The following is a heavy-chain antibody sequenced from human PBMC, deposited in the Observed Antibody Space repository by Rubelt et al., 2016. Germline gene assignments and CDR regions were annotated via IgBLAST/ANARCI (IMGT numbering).Heavy chain of an antibody. CDR3: ARGQYDSSGYYYNGY. V-gene: IGHV4-34*01. J-gene: IGHJ4*02. CDR2: INHSGST. Sequence: QVQLQQWGAGLLKPSETLSLTCAVYGGSFSGYYWSWIRQPPGKGLEWIGEINHSGSTNYNPSLKSRVTISVDTSKNQFSLKLSSVTAADTAVYYCARGQYDSSGYYYNGYWGQGTLVTVSS. CDR1: GGSFSGYY. D-gene: IGHD3-22*01.